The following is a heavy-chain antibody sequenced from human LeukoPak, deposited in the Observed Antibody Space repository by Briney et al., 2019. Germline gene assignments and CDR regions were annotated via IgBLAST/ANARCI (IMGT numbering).Heavy chain of an antibody. Sequence: GGSLRLSCAASGFTFSSYWMHWVRQAPGKGLEWVAVISYDGINEYYVDSVKGRFTISRDNSKNSLYLQMESLTIEDTAVYYCATGRVDYGDYGVVKHWGQGTLVTVSS. CDR1: GFTFSSYW. D-gene: IGHD4-17*01. CDR2: ISYDGINE. J-gene: IGHJ1*01. CDR3: ATGRVDYGDYGVVKH. V-gene: IGHV3-30*03.